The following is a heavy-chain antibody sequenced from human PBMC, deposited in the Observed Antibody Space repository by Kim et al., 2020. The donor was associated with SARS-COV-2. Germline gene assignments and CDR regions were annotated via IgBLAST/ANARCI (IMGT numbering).Heavy chain of an antibody. J-gene: IGHJ4*02. CDR2: ISSSSSYI. CDR3: ARDGDCGGDCSSRLLYYFDY. Sequence: GGSLRLSCAASGFTFSSYSMNWVRQAPGKGLEWVSSISSSSSYIYYADSVKGRFTISRDNAKNSLYLQMNSLRAEDTAVYYCARDGDCGGDCSSRLLYYFDYWGQGTLVTVSS. D-gene: IGHD2-21*02. CDR1: GFTFSSYS. V-gene: IGHV3-21*01.